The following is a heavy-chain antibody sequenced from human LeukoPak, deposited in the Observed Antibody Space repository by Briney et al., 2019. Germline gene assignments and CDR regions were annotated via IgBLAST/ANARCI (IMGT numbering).Heavy chain of an antibody. D-gene: IGHD5-24*01. CDR3: ARAPPRLDGYILYY. Sequence: ASVKVSCKASGGTFTNLAISWVRQAPGQGLEWMGRIIPTTGLASYAQKFQGRVTITADKSTSTAYMELSSLRSEDTAAYYCARAPPRLDGYILYYWGQGTLVTVSS. J-gene: IGHJ4*02. V-gene: IGHV1-69*04. CDR1: GGTFTNLA. CDR2: IIPTTGLA.